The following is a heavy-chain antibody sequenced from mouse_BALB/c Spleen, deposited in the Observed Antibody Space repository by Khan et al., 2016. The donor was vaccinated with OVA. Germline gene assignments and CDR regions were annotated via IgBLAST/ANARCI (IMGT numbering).Heavy chain of an antibody. CDR1: GFNITDYY. Sequence: VRLQQSGTELVRPGALVKLSCKASGFNITDYYIHWVMQRPEQGLEWIGWIDPENGNTIYDPKFQGKASITADTSSNTAYLHLSSLTSEDTAVYFCARSGYFAWFPYWGQGTLVTVSA. V-gene: IGHV14-1*02. CDR3: ARSGYFAWFPY. CDR2: IDPENGNT. J-gene: IGHJ3*01. D-gene: IGHD2-3*01.